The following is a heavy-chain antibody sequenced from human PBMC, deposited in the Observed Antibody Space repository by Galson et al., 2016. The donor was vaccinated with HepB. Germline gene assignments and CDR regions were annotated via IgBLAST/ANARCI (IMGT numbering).Heavy chain of an antibody. J-gene: IGHJ4*02. Sequence: SVKVSCKASEYTFTRYTMHWVRQAPGQRLEWMGWINTDNGNTKYAQKFQGRVTITRDTSASAIYMELSSLTYEDMAVYYCVRGGGHSWYDYWGQGTPVTVSS. D-gene: IGHD6-13*01. CDR2: INTDNGNT. CDR1: EYTFTRYT. CDR3: VRGGGHSWYDY. V-gene: IGHV1-3*04.